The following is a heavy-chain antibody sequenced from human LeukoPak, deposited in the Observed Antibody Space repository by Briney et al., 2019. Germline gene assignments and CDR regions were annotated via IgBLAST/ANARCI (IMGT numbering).Heavy chain of an antibody. Sequence: SVKVSCKASGGTFSSYAISWVRQAPGQGLEWMGGIIPIFGTANYAQKFQGRVTMTTDTSTSTAYMELRSLRSDDTAVYYCAREWHSSGWYYFDYWGQGTLVTVSS. CDR2: IIPIFGTA. V-gene: IGHV1-69*05. CDR3: AREWHSSGWYYFDY. J-gene: IGHJ4*02. CDR1: GGTFSSYA. D-gene: IGHD6-19*01.